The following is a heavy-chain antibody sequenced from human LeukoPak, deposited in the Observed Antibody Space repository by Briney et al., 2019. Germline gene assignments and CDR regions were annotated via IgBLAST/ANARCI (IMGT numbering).Heavy chain of an antibody. Sequence: GGSLRLSCAASGFTFNNYGIHWIRQAPGKGLEWVAVIQYDGSNKYYADSVKGRFTISRDNSKNTLYLQMNSLRAEDTAMYYCAKLRGSGTYNDALDIWGQGTLVTVSS. D-gene: IGHD1-26*01. V-gene: IGHV3-30*02. CDR1: GFTFNNYG. J-gene: IGHJ3*02. CDR3: AKLRGSGTYNDALDI. CDR2: IQYDGSNK.